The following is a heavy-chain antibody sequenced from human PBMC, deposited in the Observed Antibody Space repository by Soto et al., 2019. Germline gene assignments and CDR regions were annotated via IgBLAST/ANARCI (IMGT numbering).Heavy chain of an antibody. Sequence: ASVKVSCKASGSTFSSYAISWVRQAPGQGLERMGGIIPIFGTANYAQKFQGRVTITADESTSTAYMELSRLRSEDTAVYYCARESVDIVATIHGYFDYWGQGTLVTVSS. J-gene: IGHJ4*02. V-gene: IGHV1-69*13. CDR2: IIPIFGTA. CDR1: GSTFSSYA. CDR3: ARESVDIVATIHGYFDY. D-gene: IGHD5-12*01.